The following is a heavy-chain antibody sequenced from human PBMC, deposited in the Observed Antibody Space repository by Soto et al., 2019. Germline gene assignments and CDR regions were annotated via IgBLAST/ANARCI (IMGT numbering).Heavy chain of an antibody. CDR2: INDKSNYI. V-gene: IGHV3-21*06. Sequence: EVQLVESGGGLVKPGGSLRLSCAASGFTFSTHSMNWVRQAPGKGPEWVSSINDKSNYIFYADSVKGRFTISRDNAKNSLYLQMNSLRDDDTAVYYCATFPNYYRVWGQGTLVTVSA. CDR3: ATFPNYYRV. D-gene: IGHD1-26*01. CDR1: GFTFSTHS. J-gene: IGHJ4*02.